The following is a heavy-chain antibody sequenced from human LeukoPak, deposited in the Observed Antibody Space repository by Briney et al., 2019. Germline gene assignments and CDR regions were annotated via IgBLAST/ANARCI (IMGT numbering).Heavy chain of an antibody. CDR2: INPSGGST. Sequence: VSVKVSCKASGYTFTSYYMHWVRQAPGQGLEWMGIINPSGGSTSYAQKFQGRVTMTRDMSTSTVYVELSSLRSEDTAVYYCARDRYGSGSYFDYWGQGTLVTVSS. CDR1: GYTFTSYY. D-gene: IGHD3-10*01. V-gene: IGHV1-46*01. J-gene: IGHJ4*02. CDR3: ARDRYGSGSYFDY.